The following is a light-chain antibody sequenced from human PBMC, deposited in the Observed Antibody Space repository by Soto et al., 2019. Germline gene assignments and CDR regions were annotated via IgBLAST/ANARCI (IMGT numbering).Light chain of an antibody. V-gene: IGKV1-27*01. CDR1: QSIRNY. CDR3: QKYSSVPV. Sequence: DIQMTQSPTSLSASVGDRVTITCRASQSIRNYVAWCQQIPGKAPKLLIYAASTLQTGVPSRFSGSGSGTDFTLTINGLQPEDVATYSCQKYSSVPVFGPGTKVEIK. CDR2: AAS. J-gene: IGKJ3*01.